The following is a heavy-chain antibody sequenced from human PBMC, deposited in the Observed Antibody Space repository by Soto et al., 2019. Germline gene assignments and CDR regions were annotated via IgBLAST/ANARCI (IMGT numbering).Heavy chain of an antibody. V-gene: IGHV4-30-4*01. J-gene: IGHJ4*02. CDR2: IYYSGST. Sequence: SETLSLTCTVSGGSISSGDYYWSWIRQPPGKGLEWIGYIYYSGSTYYNPSLKSRVTISVDTSKNQFSLKLSSVTAADTAVYYCARGDRAAAGVDYWGQGTLVTVSS. CDR3: ARGDRAAAGVDY. D-gene: IGHD6-13*01. CDR1: GGSISSGDYY.